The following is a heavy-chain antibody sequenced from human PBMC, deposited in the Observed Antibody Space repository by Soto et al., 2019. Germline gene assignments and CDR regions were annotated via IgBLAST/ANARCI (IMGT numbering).Heavy chain of an antibody. D-gene: IGHD1-26*01. Sequence: PSETLSLTCTVSGGSISSYYWSWIRQPPGKGLEWIGYIYYSGSTNYNPSLKSRVTISVDTSKNQFSLKLSSVTAADTAVYYCARGLAELDYYYYGMDVWGQGTTVTVSS. CDR1: GGSISSYY. CDR2: IYYSGST. J-gene: IGHJ6*02. CDR3: ARGLAELDYYYYGMDV. V-gene: IGHV4-59*01.